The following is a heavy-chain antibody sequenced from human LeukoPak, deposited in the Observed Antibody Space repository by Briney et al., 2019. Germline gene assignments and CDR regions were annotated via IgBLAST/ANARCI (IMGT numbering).Heavy chain of an antibody. CDR3: AKDSIQAMVRGRGYFDY. J-gene: IGHJ4*02. V-gene: IGHV3-43*02. CDR2: ISWDGGST. CDR1: GFTFSSYA. Sequence: GGSLRLSCAASGFTFSSYAMSWVRQAPGKGLEWVSLISWDGGSTYYADSVKGRFTISRDNSKNSLYLQMNSLRTEDTALYYCAKDSIQAMVRGRGYFDYWGQGTLVTVSS. D-gene: IGHD3-10*01.